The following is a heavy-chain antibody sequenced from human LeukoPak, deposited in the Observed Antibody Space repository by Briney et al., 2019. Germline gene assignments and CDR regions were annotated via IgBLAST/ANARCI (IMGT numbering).Heavy chain of an antibody. Sequence: SVKVSCKASEGSFNNFAFNWVRQAPGQGLEWMGGIIPFYNTIDYAQKFKGRVTITADESTSTTYLDLSSLRSDDTAVYYCARMKGYSYSEYWGPGTLVTVSS. D-gene: IGHD5-18*01. CDR2: IIPFYNTI. CDR3: ARMKGYSYSEY. CDR1: EGSFNNFA. V-gene: IGHV1-69*13. J-gene: IGHJ4*03.